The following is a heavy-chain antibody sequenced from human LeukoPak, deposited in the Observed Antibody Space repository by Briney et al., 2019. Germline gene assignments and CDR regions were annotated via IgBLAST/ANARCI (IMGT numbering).Heavy chain of an antibody. D-gene: IGHD1-1*01. J-gene: IGHJ4*02. CDR1: GFTFSSYS. CDR2: ISSSSSTI. Sequence: GGSLRLSCAASGFTFSSYSMNWVRQAPGKGLEWVSYISSSSSTIYYADSVKGRFTISRDNAKNSLYLQMNSLRDEDTAVYYCAKGDGTDHVKNFDYWGQGTLVTVSS. V-gene: IGHV3-48*02. CDR3: AKGDGTDHVKNFDY.